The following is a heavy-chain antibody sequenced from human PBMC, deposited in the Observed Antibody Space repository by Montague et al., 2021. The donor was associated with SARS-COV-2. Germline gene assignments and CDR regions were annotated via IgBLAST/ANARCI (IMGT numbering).Heavy chain of an antibody. CDR2: LVYSGSS. J-gene: IGHJ4*02. Sequence: SETLSLTCTVAGGSISSSNYYWGWIRQPPGKGLEWIGSLVYSGSSFYNPSVKSRVTISVDTSKNQFSLRLSSVTAADTAVYYCVAEWLAIYYFDFWGQGTLVTVSS. CDR3: VAEWLAIYYFDF. D-gene: IGHD6-19*01. V-gene: IGHV4-39*01. CDR1: GGSISSSNYY.